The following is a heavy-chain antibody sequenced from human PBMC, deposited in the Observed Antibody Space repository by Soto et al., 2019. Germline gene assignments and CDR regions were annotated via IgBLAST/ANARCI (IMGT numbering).Heavy chain of an antibody. J-gene: IGHJ5*02. CDR1: GYSFTSYW. D-gene: IGHD3-9*01. CDR2: IYPGDSDT. Sequence: PGESLKISCKGSGYSFTSYWIGWVRQVPGKGLEWMGIIYPGDSDTRYSPTFQGQVTISADKSISTAYLQWSSLKASDTAMYYCARGEYYDILTRRISGDWFDPWGQGTLVTVSS. CDR3: ARGEYYDILTRRISGDWFDP. V-gene: IGHV5-51*01.